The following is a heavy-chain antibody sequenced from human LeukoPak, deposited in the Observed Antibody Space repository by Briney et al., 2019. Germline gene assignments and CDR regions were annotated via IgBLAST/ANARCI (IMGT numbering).Heavy chain of an antibody. J-gene: IGHJ6*03. CDR3: AGLRRAYYYYMDV. Sequence: GGSLRLSCAASEVTFSTYTMTWVRQAPGKGLEWVSSISGSGNYIYYADSLKGRFTISRDNANNLLFLQMSSLRAEDTAVYFCAGLRRAYYYYMDVWGKGTTVTVSS. V-gene: IGHV3-21*06. CDR1: EVTFSTYT. CDR2: ISGSGNYI.